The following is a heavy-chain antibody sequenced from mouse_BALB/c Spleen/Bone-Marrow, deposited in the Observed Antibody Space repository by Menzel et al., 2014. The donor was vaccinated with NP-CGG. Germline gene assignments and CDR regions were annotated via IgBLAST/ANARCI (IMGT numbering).Heavy chain of an antibody. CDR3: ARHAYYDQTEVSFVY. D-gene: IGHD2-4*01. V-gene: IGHV5-9-2*01. CDR2: ISGGGSYT. J-gene: IGHJ3*01. Sequence: DVMLVESGGGLVKSGGSLELSCAASGFIFNSYGMSWVRQTPEKRLEWVATISGGGSYTFYPDSVKGRFTISRDNAKNNLYQQLSSLRSEDTALYYCARHAYYDQTEVSFVYWGQGTLVTVSA. CDR1: GFIFNSYG.